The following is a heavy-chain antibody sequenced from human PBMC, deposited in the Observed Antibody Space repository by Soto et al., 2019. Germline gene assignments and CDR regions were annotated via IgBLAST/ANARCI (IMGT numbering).Heavy chain of an antibody. Sequence: ASVKVSCKASGFTFTNYGITWVRQAPGQGLEWMGWISASKGNTNYAQKFQGRVTMTTDTSTSTAYMELRSLRSDDMAVYYCASRSRQLPYYFDYWGQGTQVTVSS. D-gene: IGHD6-6*01. CDR2: ISASKGNT. CDR3: ASRSRQLPYYFDY. CDR1: GFTFTNYG. V-gene: IGHV1-18*03. J-gene: IGHJ4*02.